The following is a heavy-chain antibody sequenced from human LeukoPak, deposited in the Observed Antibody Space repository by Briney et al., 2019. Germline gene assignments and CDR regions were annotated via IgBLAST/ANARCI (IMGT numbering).Heavy chain of an antibody. CDR3: ARGLNVLLWFGESVSGAFDI. D-gene: IGHD3-10*01. J-gene: IGHJ3*02. CDR2: IYYSGST. CDR1: GGSISSSSYY. Sequence: SETLSLTCTVSGGSISSSSYYWGWIRQPPGKGLEWIGSIYYSGSTYYNPSLKSRVTISVDTSKNQFSLKLSSVTAADTAVYYCARGLNVLLWFGESVSGAFDIWGQGTMVTVSS. V-gene: IGHV4-39*07.